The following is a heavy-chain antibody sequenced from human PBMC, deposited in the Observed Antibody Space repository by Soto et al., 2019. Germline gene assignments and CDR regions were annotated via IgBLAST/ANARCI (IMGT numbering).Heavy chain of an antibody. CDR3: ARGLIQKIDY. J-gene: IGHJ4*02. CDR2: SYYSGST. D-gene: IGHD3-16*01. Sequence: SETLSLTCTVSGGSISSYYWSWIRQPPGKGLEWIGYSYYSGSTNYNPSLKSRVTISVDTSKNQFSLKLSSVTAADTAVYYCARGLIQKIDYWGQGTLVTVSS. CDR1: GGSISSYY. V-gene: IGHV4-59*01.